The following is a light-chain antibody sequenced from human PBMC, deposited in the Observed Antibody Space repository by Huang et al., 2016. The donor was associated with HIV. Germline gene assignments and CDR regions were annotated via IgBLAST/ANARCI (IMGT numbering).Light chain of an antibody. Sequence: DVVMTQSPLSLPVTPGEPASISCRSSQSLPHSDGNNYFEWYWQKPGQSPQLLIYWGSSRASGVPERFSGSGSGTDFTLKISRVEAEDVGVYYCMQGLRTPRTFGQGTRLEIK. CDR2: WGS. J-gene: IGKJ2*01. CDR1: QSLPHSDGNNY. CDR3: MQGLRTPRT. V-gene: IGKV2-28*01.